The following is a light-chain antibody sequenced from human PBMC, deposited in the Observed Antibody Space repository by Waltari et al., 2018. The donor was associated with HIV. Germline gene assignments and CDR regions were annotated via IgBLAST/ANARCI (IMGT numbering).Light chain of an antibody. CDR2: KDT. CDR1: GVPTQY. J-gene: IGLJ3*02. Sequence: SYDLTQPPSMSVSPGQTARISCSGDGVPTQYTFWYQQKSGQAPTLVILKDTERPSGVPERYSGSISGTTVTLIISEVQAEDEADYYCQSTDNSGNVWVFGGGTKLTVL. CDR3: QSTDNSGNVWV. V-gene: IGLV3-25*03.